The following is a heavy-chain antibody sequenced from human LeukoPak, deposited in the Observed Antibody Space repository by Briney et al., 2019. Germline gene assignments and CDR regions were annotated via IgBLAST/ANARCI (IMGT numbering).Heavy chain of an antibody. CDR2: IYYSGST. Sequence: PSETLSLTCTVSGASISFYYWSWIRQPPGKGLEWIGYIYYSGSTKYNPSLKSRVTMSIDTSKNQFSPNLKSVTAADTAVYYCALDSSGWSDDSFDIWGHGTMVTVSS. D-gene: IGHD6-13*01. CDR3: ALDSSGWSDDSFDI. V-gene: IGHV4-59*01. CDR1: GASISFYY. J-gene: IGHJ3*02.